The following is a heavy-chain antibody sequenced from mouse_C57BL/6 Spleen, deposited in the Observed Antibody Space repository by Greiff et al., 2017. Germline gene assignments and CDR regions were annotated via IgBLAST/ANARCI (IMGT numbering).Heavy chain of an antibody. CDR1: GYTFTSYW. CDR3: ARHCSGYFDV. V-gene: IGHV1-69*01. J-gene: IGHJ1*03. D-gene: IGHD1-1*01. CDR2: IDPSDSYT. Sequence: QVQLQQPGAELVMPGASVKLSCKASGYTFTSYWMHWVKQRPGQGLEWIGEIDPSDSYTNYNQKFKGKSTLTVDKSSSTAYMQLSSLTSEDSAVYYCARHCSGYFDVWGTGTTVTVSS.